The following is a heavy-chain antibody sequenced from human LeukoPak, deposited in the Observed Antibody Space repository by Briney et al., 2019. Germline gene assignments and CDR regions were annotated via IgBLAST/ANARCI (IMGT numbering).Heavy chain of an antibody. Sequence: ASVKVSCKASGYTFTSYAMHWVRQAPGQRLEWMGWINAGNGNTKYSQKFQGRVTITRDTSASTAYMELSSLRSEDTAVYYCARGRSSGWYSYYGMDVWGQGTTVTVSS. J-gene: IGHJ6*02. CDR1: GYTFTSYA. CDR3: ARGRSSGWYSYYGMDV. D-gene: IGHD6-19*01. V-gene: IGHV1-3*01. CDR2: INAGNGNT.